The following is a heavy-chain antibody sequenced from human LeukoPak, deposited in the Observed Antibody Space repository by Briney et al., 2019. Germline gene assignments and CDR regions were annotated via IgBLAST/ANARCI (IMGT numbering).Heavy chain of an antibody. Sequence: GGSLRLSCAASGFTFDDYAMHWVRQGPGKGLEWVSGITWNSGTIGYADSVKGRFTISRDNAKDSLYLQMNSLRAEDTALYYCAKDVTGTGAFDIWGQGTMVTVSS. D-gene: IGHD1-7*01. CDR1: GFTFDDYA. V-gene: IGHV3-9*01. J-gene: IGHJ3*02. CDR3: AKDVTGTGAFDI. CDR2: ITWNSGTI.